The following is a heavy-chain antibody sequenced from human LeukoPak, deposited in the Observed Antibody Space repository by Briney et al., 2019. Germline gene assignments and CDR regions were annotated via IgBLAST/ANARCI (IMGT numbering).Heavy chain of an antibody. CDR2: VSPPGGGT. CDR3: ARDLAWGAFDY. J-gene: IGHJ4*02. D-gene: IGHD7-27*01. Sequence: LGGSLRLSCAASGFTVSSNYMSWVRQAPGKGLEWVSGVSPPGGGTYYADSVKGRFTISRDDSKNTLSLQMNSLRVEDTAVYYCARDLAWGAFDYWGQGTLVTVSS. V-gene: IGHV3-23*01. CDR1: GFTVSSNY.